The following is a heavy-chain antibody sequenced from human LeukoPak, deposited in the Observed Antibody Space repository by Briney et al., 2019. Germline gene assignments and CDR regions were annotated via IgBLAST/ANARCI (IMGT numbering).Heavy chain of an antibody. Sequence: SETLSLTCTVSGDSVSSSNYYWVWIRQPPGKGLEWLGSFYPGGRPYYNPTLESRVTVAIDTSKNHFSLKLTSVTAADTAVYFCARRGLTAAAVWGQGTLVTVSS. CDR3: ARRGLTAAAV. J-gene: IGHJ4*02. CDR1: GDSVSSSNYY. D-gene: IGHD6-13*01. V-gene: IGHV4-39*02. CDR2: FYPGGRP.